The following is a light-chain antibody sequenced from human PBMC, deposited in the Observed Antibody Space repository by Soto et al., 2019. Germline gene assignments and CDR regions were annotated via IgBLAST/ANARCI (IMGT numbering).Light chain of an antibody. Sequence: QSALTQPASMSGSPGQSITISCTGTSSDVGSYNLVSWYQQHPGKAPKLMIYEGSKRPSGVSNRFSGSKSGNTASLTISGLQAEDEADYYCCSYAGSSTFYVVFGGGTKLTVL. V-gene: IGLV2-23*03. CDR3: CSYAGSSTFYVV. CDR1: SSDVGSYNL. CDR2: EGS. J-gene: IGLJ2*01.